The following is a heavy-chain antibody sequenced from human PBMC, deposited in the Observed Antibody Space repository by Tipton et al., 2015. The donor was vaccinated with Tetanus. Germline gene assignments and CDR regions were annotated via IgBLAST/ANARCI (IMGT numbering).Heavy chain of an antibody. Sequence: SLRLSCAASGFTFDDYAMHWVRQAPGKGLEWVSGISWNSGSIGYADSVKGRFTISRDNAKNSLYLQMNSLRAEDTALYYCAKDIGDLHDAFDIWGQGTMVTVSS. CDR2: ISWNSGSI. V-gene: IGHV3-9*01. D-gene: IGHD2-21*02. J-gene: IGHJ3*02. CDR3: AKDIGDLHDAFDI. CDR1: GFTFDDYA.